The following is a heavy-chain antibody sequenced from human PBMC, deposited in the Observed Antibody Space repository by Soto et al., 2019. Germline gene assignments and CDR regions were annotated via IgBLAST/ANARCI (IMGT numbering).Heavy chain of an antibody. J-gene: IGHJ6*03. CDR2: IYHSGST. Sequence: SETLSLTCAVSSGSISSSNWWSWVRQPPGKGLEWIGEIYHSGSTNYNPSLKSRVTISVDKSKNQFSLKLSSVTAADTAVYYCARAYCGGDCYAYYYYYMDVWGKGTTVTVSS. CDR3: ARAYCGGDCYAYYYYYMDV. V-gene: IGHV4-4*02. CDR1: SGSISSSNW. D-gene: IGHD2-21*01.